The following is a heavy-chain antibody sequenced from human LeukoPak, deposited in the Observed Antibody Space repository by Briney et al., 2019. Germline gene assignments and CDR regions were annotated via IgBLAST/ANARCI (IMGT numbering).Heavy chain of an antibody. Sequence: ASVKVSCKASGYTFTSYGISWVRQAPGQGLEWMGWISAYNGNTNYAQKLQGRVTMTTDTSTSTAYMELRSLRSDDTAVYYCARPQRRDAAARREGGMDVWGQGTTVTVSS. CDR2: ISAYNGNT. CDR3: ARPQRRDAAARREGGMDV. D-gene: IGHD6-13*01. J-gene: IGHJ6*02. V-gene: IGHV1-18*01. CDR1: GYTFTSYG.